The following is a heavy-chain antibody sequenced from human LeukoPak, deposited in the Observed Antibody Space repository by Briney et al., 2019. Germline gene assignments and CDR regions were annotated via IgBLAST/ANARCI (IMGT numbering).Heavy chain of an antibody. CDR2: ITSSSSII. CDR3: ARVRGSYCADY. CDR1: EFAFNSYS. V-gene: IGHV3-48*04. D-gene: IGHD1-26*01. Sequence: GGSLRLSCAASEFAFNSYSMNWVRQAPGKGLEWVAFITSSSSIIYYADSVKGRFTISRDNAKNSLFLQMNSLRAEDTAVYYCARVRGSYCADYWGQGTLVTVSS. J-gene: IGHJ4*02.